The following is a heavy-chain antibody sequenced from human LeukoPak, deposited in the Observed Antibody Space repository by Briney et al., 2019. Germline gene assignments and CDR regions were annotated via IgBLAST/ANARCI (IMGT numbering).Heavy chain of an antibody. Sequence: GGSLRLSCAASGFTFSSYSMNWVRQAPGKGLEWVAVISYDGSNLYYADSVKGRFTISRDNSKNTLYLQMNSLRAEDTAVYYCARGEPAMVTWGQGTLVTVSS. D-gene: IGHD5-18*01. CDR3: ARGEPAMVT. CDR2: ISYDGSNL. J-gene: IGHJ4*02. V-gene: IGHV3-30*03. CDR1: GFTFSSYS.